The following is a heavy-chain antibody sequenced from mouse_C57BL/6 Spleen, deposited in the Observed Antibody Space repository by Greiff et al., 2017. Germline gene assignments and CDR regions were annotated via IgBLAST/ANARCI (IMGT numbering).Heavy chain of an antibody. Sequence: EVQGVESGEGLVKPGGSLKLSCAASGFTFSSYAMSWVRQTPEKRLEWVAYISSGGDYIYYADTVKGRFTISRDNARNTLYLQMSRLKSEDTAMYYCTRGNYDDWYFDVWGTGTTVTVSS. CDR3: TRGNYDDWYFDV. CDR1: GFTFSSYA. CDR2: ISSGGDYI. D-gene: IGHD2-4*01. J-gene: IGHJ1*03. V-gene: IGHV5-9-1*02.